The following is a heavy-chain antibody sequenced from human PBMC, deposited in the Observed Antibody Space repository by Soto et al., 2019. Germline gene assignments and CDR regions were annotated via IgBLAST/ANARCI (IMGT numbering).Heavy chain of an antibody. D-gene: IGHD6-13*01. Sequence: SETLSLTXTVSGGSISSGGHYWAWIRQHPGEGLEWIGFIHNSGSTLYNPSLKSRVSISVDTSKNQSSLKVNSVTVADTAVYFCARPGGGFSSSWYEFNWFDPWGQGTLVTVS. CDR2: IHNSGST. V-gene: IGHV4-31*02. CDR3: ARPGGGFSSSWYEFNWFDP. J-gene: IGHJ5*02. CDR1: GGSISSGGHY.